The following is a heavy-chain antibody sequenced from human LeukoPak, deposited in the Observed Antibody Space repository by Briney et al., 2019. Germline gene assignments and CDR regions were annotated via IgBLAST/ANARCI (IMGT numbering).Heavy chain of an antibody. Sequence: ASVKGSCKASGYTFTSYYMHWVRQAPGQGLEWMGIINPSSGSTTYAQKFQGRVTMTRDTSTSTVYMELSSLRAEDTAVYYCVRSKMAGDYWGQGTLVTVSS. CDR2: INPSSGST. CDR1: GYTFTSYY. V-gene: IGHV1-46*01. D-gene: IGHD5-24*01. CDR3: VRSKMAGDY. J-gene: IGHJ4*02.